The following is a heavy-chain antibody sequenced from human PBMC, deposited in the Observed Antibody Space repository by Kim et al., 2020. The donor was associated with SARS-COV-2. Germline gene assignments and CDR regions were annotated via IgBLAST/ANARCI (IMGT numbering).Heavy chain of an antibody. D-gene: IGHD2-21*01. CDR3: AKEQLPVGKSWFDP. Sequence: GGSLRLFCAASGFTFSSYAMTWVRQAPGKGLEWVSAISSTSGYTYYADSVKGRFTISRDNSKNTLYLQMNSLRDEDTAVYYCAKEQLPVGKSWFDPWGQGTLVTVSS. CDR2: ISSTSGYT. V-gene: IGHV3-23*01. J-gene: IGHJ5*02. CDR1: GFTFSSYA.